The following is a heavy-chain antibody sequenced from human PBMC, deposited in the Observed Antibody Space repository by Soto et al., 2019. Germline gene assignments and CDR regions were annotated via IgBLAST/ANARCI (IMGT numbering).Heavy chain of an antibody. V-gene: IGHV4-34*01. CDR1: RGSISGHF. CDR3: ARGRQQYFGELSGQFDF. D-gene: IGHD3-10*01. CDR2: INEKGST. J-gene: IGHJ4*02. Sequence: QVHLQQWGTGLLEPSKNLSLTCAVERGSISGHFWSWIRQTPGKGLEWIGEINEKGSTVHNPSLKSRVTISIDTSEKQFFLKLNSVTATDTAVYYCARGRQQYFGELSGQFDFWGQGTLVTVSS.